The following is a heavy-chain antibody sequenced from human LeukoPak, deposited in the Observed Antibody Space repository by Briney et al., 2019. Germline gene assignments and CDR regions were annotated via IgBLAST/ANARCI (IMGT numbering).Heavy chain of an antibody. Sequence: ASVKVSCKASGYTFTSYDINWVRQATGQGLEWMGWMNPNSGNTGYAQKFQGRVTMTRNTSISTAYMELSSLRSEDTAVYYCARGVRHYYDSSGYYWVYWGQGTLVTVSS. D-gene: IGHD3-22*01. CDR2: MNPNSGNT. CDR3: ARGVRHYYDSSGYYWVY. V-gene: IGHV1-8*01. CDR1: GYTFTSYD. J-gene: IGHJ4*02.